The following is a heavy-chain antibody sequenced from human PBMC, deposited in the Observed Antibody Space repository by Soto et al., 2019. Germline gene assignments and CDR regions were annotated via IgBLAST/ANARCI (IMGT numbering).Heavy chain of an antibody. V-gene: IGHV1-46*01. CDR3: ARVQVSGTIEIGFSV. D-gene: IGHD1-26*01. CDR2: LYPSFHFP. J-gene: IGHJ3*01. Sequence: QVQLVQSGAEVKKPGASVKISCKTSGDTFSHYYMHWVRQAPGQGLEWMCILYPSFHFPTYSQNFRGRLTVTSDASTLSVYMELSSLKSEDTAVYSCARVQVSGTIEIGFSVWGQGTLVTVSS. CDR1: GDTFSHYY.